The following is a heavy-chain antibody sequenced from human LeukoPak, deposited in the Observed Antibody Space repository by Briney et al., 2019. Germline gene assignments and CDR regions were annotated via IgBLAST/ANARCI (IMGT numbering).Heavy chain of an antibody. D-gene: IGHD4-23*01. CDR2: IYNTNTAST. CDR1: GASISNYY. CDR3: ARGALLYAGNPHDGFDI. Sequence: PSETLSLTCTVSGASISNYYWSWIQQPPGEGLEWIGSIYNTNTASTNNNLSLNGRVAISVDTSDNQFSLKVSSVTAADTAFYYCARGALLYAGNPHDGFDIWGQGTMVTVSS. J-gene: IGHJ3*02. V-gene: IGHV4-59*12.